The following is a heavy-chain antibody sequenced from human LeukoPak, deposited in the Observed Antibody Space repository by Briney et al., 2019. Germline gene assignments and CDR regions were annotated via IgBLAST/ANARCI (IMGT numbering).Heavy chain of an antibody. J-gene: IGHJ4*02. CDR3: ARLRNNYNDNGDFPRY. CDR2: IYRSGTT. V-gene: IGHV4-38-2*01. D-gene: IGHD4-17*01. Sequence: SETLSLTCAVSGYPISSGYYWGWIRQPPGKGLEWIGHIYRSGTTYYNPSLKSRVTISVDTSKNQFSLRLNPVTAADTAVYYCARLRNNYNDNGDFPRYWGQGTLVTVSS. CDR1: GYPISSGYY.